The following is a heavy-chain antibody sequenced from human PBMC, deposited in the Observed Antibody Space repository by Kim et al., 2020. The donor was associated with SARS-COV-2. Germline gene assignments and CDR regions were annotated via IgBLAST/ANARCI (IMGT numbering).Heavy chain of an antibody. Sequence: SETLSLTCTVSGDSISSGGYYWTWIRQHPGKGLEWIGYIYYSGSTYYNPSLKSRVTISVDTSKNQFSLELNSVTAADTAVYYCTREGGGNYYGMDVWGQGTTVTVSS. V-gene: IGHV4-31*03. CDR3: TREGGGNYYGMDV. D-gene: IGHD3-16*01. CDR1: GDSISSGGYY. J-gene: IGHJ6*02. CDR2: IYYSGST.